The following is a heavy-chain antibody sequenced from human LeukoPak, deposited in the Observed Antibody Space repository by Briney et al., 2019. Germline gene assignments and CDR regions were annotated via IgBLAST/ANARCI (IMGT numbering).Heavy chain of an antibody. CDR2: IYYSGGT. V-gene: IGHV4-59*08. CDR3: ARHGYSSLYY. CDR1: GGSISSYY. D-gene: IGHD5-18*01. J-gene: IGHJ4*02. Sequence: KPSETLSLTCTVSGGSISSYYWSWIRQPPGKGLEWIGFIYYSGGTYYNPSLKSRVTISVDTSKNQFSLKLSSVTAADTAVYYCARHGYSSLYYWGQGTLVTVSS.